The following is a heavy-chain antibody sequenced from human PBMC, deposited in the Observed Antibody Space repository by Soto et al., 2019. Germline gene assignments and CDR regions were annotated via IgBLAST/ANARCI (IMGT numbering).Heavy chain of an antibody. CDR2: IWYDGSNK. Sequence: GGSLRLSCAASGFTFSSYGMHWVRQAPGKGLEWVAVIWYDGSNKYYADSVKGRFTISRDNSKNTLYLQMNSLRAEDTAVYYCARDFLRYFDGGNFDYWGQGTLVTVSS. CDR3: ARDFLRYFDGGNFDY. J-gene: IGHJ4*02. D-gene: IGHD3-9*01. V-gene: IGHV3-33*01. CDR1: GFTFSSYG.